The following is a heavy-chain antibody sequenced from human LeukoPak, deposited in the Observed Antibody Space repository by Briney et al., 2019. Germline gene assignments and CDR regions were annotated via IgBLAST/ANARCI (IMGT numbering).Heavy chain of an antibody. J-gene: IGHJ3*02. CDR2: IYTSGST. CDR3: ARDRNYYDSSGYAFDI. CDR1: GGSISSGSYY. V-gene: IGHV4-61*02. Sequence: SETLSLTCTVSGGSISSGSYYWSWIRQPAGKGLEWIGRIYTSGSTNYNPSLKSRVTISVDTSKNQFSLKLSSVTAADTAVYYCARDRNYYDSSGYAFDIRGQGTMVTVSS. D-gene: IGHD3-22*01.